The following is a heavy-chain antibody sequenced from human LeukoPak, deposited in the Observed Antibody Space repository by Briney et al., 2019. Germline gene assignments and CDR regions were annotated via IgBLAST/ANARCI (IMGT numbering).Heavy chain of an antibody. J-gene: IGHJ4*02. V-gene: IGHV4-30-4*01. D-gene: IGHD3-22*01. Sequence: SETLSLTCTVSGGSISSGDYYWSWIRQPPGKGLEWIGYIYYSGSTYYNPSLKSRVTISVDTSKNQFSLKLSSVTAADTAVYYCARSSRKMGYYYDSSGYYPRGWERTYYFDYWGQGTLVTVPS. CDR1: GGSISSGDYY. CDR2: IYYSGST. CDR3: ARSSRKMGYYYDSSGYYPRGWERTYYFDY.